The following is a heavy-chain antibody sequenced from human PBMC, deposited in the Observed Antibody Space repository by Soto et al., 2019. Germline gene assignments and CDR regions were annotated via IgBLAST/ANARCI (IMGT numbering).Heavy chain of an antibody. V-gene: IGHV1-69*12. CDR1: GGTFSSYA. J-gene: IGHJ6*02. D-gene: IGHD6-6*01. CDR3: ARERSSIAAGGYGMDD. CDR2: IIPIFGTA. Sequence: QVQLVQSGAEVKKPGSSVKVSCKASGGTFSSYAISWVRQAPGQGLEWMGGIIPIFGTANYAQKFQGRVTITADESTSTAYMELSSLRSEHTAVYYCARERSSIAAGGYGMDDWGQGPTVTVSS.